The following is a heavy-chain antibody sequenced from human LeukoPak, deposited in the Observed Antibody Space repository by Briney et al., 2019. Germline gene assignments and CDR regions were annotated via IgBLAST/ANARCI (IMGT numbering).Heavy chain of an antibody. D-gene: IGHD2-21*01. CDR1: GFTFSSYA. CDR2: ISGSGGST. CDR3: AKDLIAGYSTFFDY. Sequence: GGSLRLSCAASGFTFSSYAMNWVRQALGKGLEWVSAISGSGGSTYYADSVKGRFTISRDNSKNTLSLQMNSLRAEDTAIYYCAKDLIAGYSTFFDYWGQGTLVTVSS. J-gene: IGHJ4*02. V-gene: IGHV3-23*01.